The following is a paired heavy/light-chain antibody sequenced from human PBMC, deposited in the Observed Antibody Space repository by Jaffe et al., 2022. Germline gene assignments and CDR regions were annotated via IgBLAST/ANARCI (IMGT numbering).Heavy chain of an antibody. CDR1: GLTFRNYG. J-gene: IGHJ2*01. D-gene: IGHD2-15*01. V-gene: IGHV3-30*02. Sequence: QVQLVESGGGVVQPGGSLRLSCAASGLTFRNYGMHWVRQAPGKGLEWVAYIYYDASNQYYADSVKGRFTISRDNSRNMMYLQMNSLRAEDTAMYYCAKDRVISGGRHFDLWGRGTLVTVSS. CDR2: IYYDASNQ. CDR3: AKDRVISGGRHFDL.
Light chain of an antibody. CDR2: GAS. CDR3: QEYGTFFEGT. CDR1: QSVSASH. V-gene: IGKV3-20*01. J-gene: IGKJ5*01. Sequence: IVLTQSPGTLSLSPGERATLSCRASQSVSASHLAWYQQKPGQAPRLLIYGASSRATGIPDRFTGSGSGTDFTLTISRLEPEDFALYYCQEYGTFFEGTFGQGTRLEI.